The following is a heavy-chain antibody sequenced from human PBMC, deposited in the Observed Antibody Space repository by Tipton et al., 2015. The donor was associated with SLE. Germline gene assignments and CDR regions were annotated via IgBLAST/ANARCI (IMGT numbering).Heavy chain of an antibody. CDR3: ARVRDCGESSCNPYFDS. J-gene: IGHJ4*02. Sequence: TLSLTCTVSGHSLTSGYYWGWIRQPPGKGLEWLGSMFDGGRTYHNPSLRSRVTISVDTSKNQLSLNLNSVTAADTAVYFCARVRDCGESSCNPYFDSWGQGTLVTVSS. CDR2: MFDGGRT. CDR1: GHSLTSGYY. D-gene: IGHD2-21*01. V-gene: IGHV4-38-2*02.